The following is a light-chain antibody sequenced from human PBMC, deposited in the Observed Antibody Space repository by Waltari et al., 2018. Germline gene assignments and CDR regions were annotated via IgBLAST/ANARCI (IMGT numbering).Light chain of an antibody. CDR1: SSTLGRSY. Sequence: QSVPTQPPSASGTPWTRVTITCPVGSSTLGRSYLYWYQQLPGTAPKLLIYRNNQRPSGVPDRFSGSKSGTSASLAISGLRSEDEADYYCASWDDNLSGWVFGGGTKLTVL. CDR3: ASWDDNLSGWV. J-gene: IGLJ3*02. V-gene: IGLV1-47*01. CDR2: RNN.